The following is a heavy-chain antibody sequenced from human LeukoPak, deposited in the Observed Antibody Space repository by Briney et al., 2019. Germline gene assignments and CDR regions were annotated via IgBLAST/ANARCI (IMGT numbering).Heavy chain of an antibody. Sequence: SETLSLTCAVSGYSISSGYYWSWVRHSPGKGLEWIATIHQSGVTYYRPSLKSRVIISVDTSKNEFSLKLSSMTAADTAVYYCARYTVGFYFDYWGQGILVTVSS. J-gene: IGHJ4*01. CDR1: GYSISSGYY. CDR2: IHQSGVT. CDR3: ARYTVGFYFDY. V-gene: IGHV4-38-2*01. D-gene: IGHD2-2*02.